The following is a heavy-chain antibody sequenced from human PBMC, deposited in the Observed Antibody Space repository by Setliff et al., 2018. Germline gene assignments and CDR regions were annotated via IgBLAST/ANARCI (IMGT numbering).Heavy chain of an antibody. J-gene: IGHJ3*02. Sequence: PSETLSLTCTVSGDSISSGSYYWSWIRQTAGNGLEWIGHVSSRGNTNYNPSLKSRVTISIDTSSKHFSLILTSVTAADTAVYYCARDPGYPSGVAGGFDTWGQGTTVTGS. CDR2: VSSRGNT. V-gene: IGHV4-61*09. CDR1: GDSISSGSYY. CDR3: ARDPGYPSGVAGGFDT. D-gene: IGHD2-2*03.